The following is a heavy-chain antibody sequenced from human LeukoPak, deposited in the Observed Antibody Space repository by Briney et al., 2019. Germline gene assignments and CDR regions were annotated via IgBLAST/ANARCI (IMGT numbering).Heavy chain of an antibody. CDR1: GGSFSGYY. J-gene: IGHJ6*03. V-gene: IGHV4-34*01. CDR3: AREKGSLTPYYYYYMDV. CDR2: INHSGST. D-gene: IGHD3-10*01. Sequence: SETLSLTCAVYGGSFSGYYWSWIRQPPGKGLEWIGEINHSGSTNYNPSLKSRVTISVDTSKNQFSLKLSSVTAADTAVYYCAREKGSLTPYYYYYMDVWGKGTTVTISS.